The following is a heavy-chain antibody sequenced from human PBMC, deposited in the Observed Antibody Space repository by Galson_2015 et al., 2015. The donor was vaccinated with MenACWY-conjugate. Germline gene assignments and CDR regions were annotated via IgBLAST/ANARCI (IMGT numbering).Heavy chain of an antibody. CDR3: AKDRQPDSGWNFDY. J-gene: IGHJ4*02. Sequence: SLRLSCAASGFAFSGYWMHWVRQAPGKGLEWVSAIYPNGVTTYYAESVKGRFTISRDNSKNTVYLQMNSLRAEDTAVYYCAKDRQPDSGWNFDYWGQGTLVTVSS. CDR2: IYPNGVTT. V-gene: IGHV3-23*01. CDR1: GFAFSGYW. D-gene: IGHD6-19*01.